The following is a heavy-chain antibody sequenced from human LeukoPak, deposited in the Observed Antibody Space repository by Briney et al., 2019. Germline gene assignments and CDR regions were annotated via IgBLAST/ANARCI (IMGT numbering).Heavy chain of an antibody. CDR1: GFTFSSYA. CDR2: ISGSGAST. CDR3: ANRGYNYGLDAFDI. D-gene: IGHD5-18*01. V-gene: IGHV3-23*01. J-gene: IGHJ3*02. Sequence: GGSLRLSCAASGFTFSSYAMSWVRQAPGKGLEWVSSISGSGASTYYADSVKGRLTISRDNSKNTLYLQMNSLRAEDTAVYYCANRGYNYGLDAFDIWGQGTMVTVSS.